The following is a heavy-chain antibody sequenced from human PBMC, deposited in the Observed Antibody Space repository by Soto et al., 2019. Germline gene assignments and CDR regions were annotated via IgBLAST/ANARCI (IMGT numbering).Heavy chain of an antibody. J-gene: IGHJ3*02. Sequence: GESLKISCKDSGYSFTTYWISWVRQMPGKGLEWMGRIDPSDSYTNXXXXXXXXXXXXXXXXXSTAYLQWSSLKASDTAMYYCXRRXSSGYYYRDAFDIWGQGTMVTVSS. CDR2: IDPSDSYT. D-gene: IGHD3-22*01. V-gene: IGHV5-10-1*01. CDR3: XRRXSSGYYYRDAFDI. CDR1: GYSFTTYW.